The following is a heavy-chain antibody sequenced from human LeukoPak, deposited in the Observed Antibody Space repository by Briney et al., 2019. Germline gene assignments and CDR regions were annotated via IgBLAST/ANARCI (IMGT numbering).Heavy chain of an antibody. J-gene: IGHJ4*02. V-gene: IGHV1-18*01. CDR2: ISAYNGNT. D-gene: IGHD3-22*01. CDR1: GYTFTSYG. CDR3: ARDTRRYYYDSSGYSPY. Sequence: VASVKVSCKASGYTFTSYGISWVRQAPGQGLEWMGWISAYNGNTNYAQKLQGRVTMTSDTSTSTAYMELRSLRSDDTAVYYCARDTRRYYYDSSGYSPYWGQGTLVTVSS.